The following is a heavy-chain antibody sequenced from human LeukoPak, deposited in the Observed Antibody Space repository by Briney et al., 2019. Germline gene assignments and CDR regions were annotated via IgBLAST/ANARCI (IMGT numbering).Heavy chain of an antibody. V-gene: IGHV3-21*01. CDR1: GFSFSDYT. D-gene: IGHD1-7*01. J-gene: IGHJ4*02. Sequence: GGSLRLSCTASGFSFSDYTMNWVRQALGKGLEWLSSISSGSAYIHYADSVKGRFTISRDNAKNSLNLQMSSLRAEDTAVYYCASGTTGTTGFNYWGQGTLVTVSS. CDR2: ISSGSAYI. CDR3: ASGTTGTTGFNY.